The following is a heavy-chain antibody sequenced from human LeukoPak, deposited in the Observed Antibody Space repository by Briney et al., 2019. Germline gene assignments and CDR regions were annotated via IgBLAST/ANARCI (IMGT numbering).Heavy chain of an antibody. CDR3: ARDLAYCSGGSCPRDYYYYMDV. D-gene: IGHD2-15*01. CDR1: GYTFTSYG. CDR2: ISACNGNT. Sequence: EASVKVSCKASGYTFTSYGISWVRQAPGQGLEWMGWISACNGNTNYAQKLQGRVTMTTDTSTSTAYMELRSLRSDDTAVYYCARDLAYCSGGSCPRDYYYYMDVWGKGTTVTVSS. V-gene: IGHV1-18*01. J-gene: IGHJ6*03.